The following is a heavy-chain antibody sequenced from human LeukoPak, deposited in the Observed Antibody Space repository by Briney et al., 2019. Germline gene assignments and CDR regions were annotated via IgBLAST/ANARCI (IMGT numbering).Heavy chain of an antibody. J-gene: IGHJ4*02. CDR3: ARDLGGYNYGYSFDF. D-gene: IGHD5-18*01. CDR2: IYYSGST. V-gene: IGHV4-39*02. Sequence: SETLSLTCTVSGGSISSSSYYWGWIRQPPGKGLEWIGSIYYSGSTYYNPSLKSRVTISVDTSKNQFSLKLSSVTAADTAVYYCARDLGGYNYGYSFDFWGQGTLVTVSS. CDR1: GGSISSSSYY.